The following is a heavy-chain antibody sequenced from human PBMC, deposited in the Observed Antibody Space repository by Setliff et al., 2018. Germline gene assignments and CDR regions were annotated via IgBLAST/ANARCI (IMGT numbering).Heavy chain of an antibody. J-gene: IGHJ3*02. CDR3: ARGGDSGSYFLANHDAFDI. V-gene: IGHV4-39*07. CDR2: IHCSGST. Sequence: SETLSLTCTVSGGSISSSSYYWGWIRQPPGKGLEWIGSIHCSGSTYYNPSLKSRVTISIDTSKNQFSLKLSSVTAADTAVYYCARGGDSGSYFLANHDAFDIWGQGTMVTVSS. D-gene: IGHD1-26*01. CDR1: GGSISSSSYY.